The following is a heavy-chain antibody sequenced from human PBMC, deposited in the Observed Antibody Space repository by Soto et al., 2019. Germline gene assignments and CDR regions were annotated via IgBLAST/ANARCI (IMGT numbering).Heavy chain of an antibody. CDR2: IYHSGST. CDR3: ARDTRVLAYSPFDP. CDR1: GFSISSAYY. J-gene: IGHJ5*02. D-gene: IGHD2-8*02. Sequence: SETLSLTCAVSGFSISSAYYWGWIRQPPGKGLEWIGSIYHSGSTYYNPSLKSRVTISVDTSKNQFSLKLTSVSAADTAVCYCARDTRVLAYSPFDPWGQGTLVTVSS. V-gene: IGHV4-38-2*02.